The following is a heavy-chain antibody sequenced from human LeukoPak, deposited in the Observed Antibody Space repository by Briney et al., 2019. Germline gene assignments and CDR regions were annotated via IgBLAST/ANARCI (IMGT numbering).Heavy chain of an antibody. V-gene: IGHV1-2*02. CDR2: INPNSGGT. D-gene: IGHD6-6*01. Sequence: ASVKVSCKASGYTFTGYYVHWVRQAPGQGLEWMGWINPNSGGTNYAQKFRGRVTMTRDTSISTAYMELSRLISDDTAVYYCTRDVAARAFDYWGQGTLVTVSS. J-gene: IGHJ4*02. CDR3: TRDVAARAFDY. CDR1: GYTFTGYY.